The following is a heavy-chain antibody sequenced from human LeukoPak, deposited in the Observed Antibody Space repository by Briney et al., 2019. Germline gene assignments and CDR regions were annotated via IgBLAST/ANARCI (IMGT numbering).Heavy chain of an antibody. CDR3: ARVAVRGVKPYYFDY. CDR2: IYNGGST. Sequence: GGSLRLSGAASGFTVSSNYMSWVRQAPGKGLEGVSVIYNGGSTYYADSVKGRFTISRDNSKNTLYLQMNSLRAEDTAVYYCARVAVRGVKPYYFDYWGQGTLATVSS. D-gene: IGHD3-10*01. CDR1: GFTVSSNY. V-gene: IGHV3-53*01. J-gene: IGHJ4*02.